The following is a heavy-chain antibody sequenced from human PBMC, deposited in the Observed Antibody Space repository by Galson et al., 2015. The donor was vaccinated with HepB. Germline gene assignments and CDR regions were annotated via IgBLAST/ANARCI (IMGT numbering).Heavy chain of an antibody. CDR3: ARHRPDNSGWYEFDY. J-gene: IGHJ4*02. CDR1: GGTFSSYA. D-gene: IGHD6-19*01. V-gene: IGHV1-69*13. Sequence: SVKVSCKASGGTFSSYAISWVRQAPGQGLEWMGGIIPIFGTANYAQKFQGRVTITADESTSTAYMELSSLRSEDTAVYYCARHRPDNSGWYEFDYWGQGTLVTVSS. CDR2: IIPIFGTA.